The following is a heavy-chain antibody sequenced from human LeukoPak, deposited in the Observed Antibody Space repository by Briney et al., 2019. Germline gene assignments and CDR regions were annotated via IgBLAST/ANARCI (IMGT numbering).Heavy chain of an antibody. D-gene: IGHD3-22*01. CDR3: ARGIYDSSGRKPPYLDY. J-gene: IGHJ4*02. CDR1: GFTFSDYY. Sequence: GGSLRLSCAASGFTFSDYYMNWIRQAPGKGLEWISYMSSSGSTIYYADSVKGRFTISRDDAKNSLYLQMNSLRAEDTAVYYCARGIYDSSGRKPPYLDYWGQGTLVTVSS. CDR2: MSSSGSTI. V-gene: IGHV3-11*04.